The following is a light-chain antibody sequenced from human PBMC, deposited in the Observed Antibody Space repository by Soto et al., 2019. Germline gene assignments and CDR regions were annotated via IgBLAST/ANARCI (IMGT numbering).Light chain of an antibody. CDR1: QSINSY. J-gene: IGKJ1*01. Sequence: DIQMTQSPSYLSASVGDRVTVTCRASQSINSYLNWYQQKPGKAPKLLIYAASSLQSGVPSRFSGSGSGTEFTLTISSLQPDDFATYYCQHYYSYSEAFGQGTKVDIK. CDR3: QHYYSYSEA. V-gene: IGKV1-9*01. CDR2: AAS.